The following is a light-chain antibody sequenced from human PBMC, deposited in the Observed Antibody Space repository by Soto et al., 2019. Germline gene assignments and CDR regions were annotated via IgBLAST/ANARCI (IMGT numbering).Light chain of an antibody. Sequence: EIVMTQSPATLSASPGERATLSCRASQSVSSNLAWYHQKPGQAPRLLIYGASTRATGIPARFSGSGSGTEFTLTISSLQSEDFAVYYCQQYNNWPPWTFGQGTKVEIK. CDR3: QQYNNWPPWT. V-gene: IGKV3-15*01. CDR1: QSVSSN. J-gene: IGKJ1*01. CDR2: GAS.